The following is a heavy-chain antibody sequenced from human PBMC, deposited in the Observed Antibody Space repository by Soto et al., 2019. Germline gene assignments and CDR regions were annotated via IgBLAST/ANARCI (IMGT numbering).Heavy chain of an antibody. CDR1: GFAVSSSY. D-gene: IGHD2-15*01. Sequence: GGSLRLSCAASGFAVSSSYMTWVRQAPGEGLEWVSVLYSGGTPYYADSLKGRFTISRDNSKNTLYLQMNSLRAEDTALYYCARADCTGAYCYSWPFNYGVDVWGQGTTVTVSS. V-gene: IGHV3-66*01. CDR2: LYSGGTP. CDR3: ARADCTGAYCYSWPFNYGVDV. J-gene: IGHJ6*02.